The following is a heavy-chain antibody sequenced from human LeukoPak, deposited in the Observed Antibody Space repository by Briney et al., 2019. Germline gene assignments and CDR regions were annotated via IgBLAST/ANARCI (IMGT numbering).Heavy chain of an antibody. Sequence: GGSLRLSCAASGFAFSSYAMHWVRQAPGKGLEWVAVISYDGSNKYYADSVKGRFTISRDNSKNTLYLQMNSLRAEDTAVYYCARGGSYYGSRNWFDPWGQGTLVTASS. J-gene: IGHJ5*02. CDR2: ISYDGSNK. CDR1: GFAFSSYA. V-gene: IGHV3-30-3*01. D-gene: IGHD3-10*01. CDR3: ARGGSYYGSRNWFDP.